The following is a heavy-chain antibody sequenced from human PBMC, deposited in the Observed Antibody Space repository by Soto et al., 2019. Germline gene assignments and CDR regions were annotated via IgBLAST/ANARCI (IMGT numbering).Heavy chain of an antibody. J-gene: IGHJ4*02. CDR3: ARATSYEFWSGYSW. V-gene: IGHV3-74*01. CDR1: GFTFSSYW. CDR2: INRDGSST. D-gene: IGHD3-3*01. Sequence: EVQLVESGGGLVQPVGSLRLSCAASGFTFSSYWMHWVRQVPGKGLVWVSRINRDGSSTSYADSVKGRFTISRDNAKNTLYLQMNSLRAEDTAVYYCARATSYEFWSGYSWWGQGTLVTVSS.